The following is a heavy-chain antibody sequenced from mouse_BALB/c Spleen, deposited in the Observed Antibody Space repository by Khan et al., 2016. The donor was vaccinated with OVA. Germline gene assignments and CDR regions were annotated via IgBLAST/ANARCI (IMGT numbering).Heavy chain of an antibody. V-gene: IGHV1-9*01. J-gene: IGHJ4*01. CDR1: GYTFSTYW. Sequence: VQLQESGAELVKPGASVKISCKASGYTFSTYWIEWVKQRPGHGLEWIGEILPRSGSTNYNENFKGKATFTADTSSNTAYMQLSSLTSEDSAVYYCASTARAYYYAMDYWGQGTSVTVSS. CDR2: ILPRSGST. CDR3: ASTARAYYYAMDY. D-gene: IGHD3-1*01.